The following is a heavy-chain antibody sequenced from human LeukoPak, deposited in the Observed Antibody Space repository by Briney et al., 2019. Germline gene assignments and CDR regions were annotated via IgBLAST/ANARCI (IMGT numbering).Heavy chain of an antibody. V-gene: IGHV3-23*01. Sequence: PGGSLRLSCAGTGVAFNMFAIDWVRQAPGKGLEWVSGVIRGGSTTNYADSVKGRFTISRDKSQNSVFLQLNSLRPEDTAVYYCARQQRIRHCSEGVCTEGYYFDYWGQGTLVTVSS. CDR1: GVAFNMFA. CDR3: ARQQRIRHCSEGVCTEGYYFDY. CDR2: VIRGGSTT. J-gene: IGHJ4*02. D-gene: IGHD2-15*01.